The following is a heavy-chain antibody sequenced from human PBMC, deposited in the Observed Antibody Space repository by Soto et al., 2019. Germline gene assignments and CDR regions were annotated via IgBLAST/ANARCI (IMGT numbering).Heavy chain of an antibody. CDR1: GFSFSSSS. D-gene: IGHD1-26*01. Sequence: QVRLVESGGGVVKPGGSLRLSCAASGFSFSSSSVHWVRQAPGKGLEWVAVISENGDRQYSTDSVRGRFLVSRDTFNNTIYLQMNSLRPEDTGEYFCARRLAPSVSALGYWGQGALVTVSS. CDR2: ISENGDRQ. V-gene: IGHV3-30-3*01. CDR3: ARRLAPSVSALGY. J-gene: IGHJ4*02.